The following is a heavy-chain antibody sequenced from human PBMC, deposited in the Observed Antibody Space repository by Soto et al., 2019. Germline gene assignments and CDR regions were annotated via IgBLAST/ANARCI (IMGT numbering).Heavy chain of an antibody. D-gene: IGHD4-4*01. CDR1: GFTFSSYS. Sequence: GGSLRLSCAASGFTFSSYSMNWVRQAPGKGLEWVSYISSSSSTIYYADSVKGRFTISRDNAKNSLYLQMNSLRDEDTAVYYCARPSTVTKGAYYYYYYGMDVWGQGTTVTVSS. J-gene: IGHJ6*02. CDR2: ISSSSSTI. CDR3: ARPSTVTKGAYYYYYYGMDV. V-gene: IGHV3-48*02.